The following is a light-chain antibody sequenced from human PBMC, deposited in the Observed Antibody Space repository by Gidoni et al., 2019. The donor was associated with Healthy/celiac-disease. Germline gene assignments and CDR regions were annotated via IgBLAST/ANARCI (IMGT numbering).Light chain of an antibody. CDR1: KLGNKY. CDR2: QDN. V-gene: IGLV3-1*01. CDR3: QAWDSRTFYV. Sequence: SYELTQPPSVSVSPGQTASITCSGDKLGNKYACWYQQKPGQSPVLVIYQDNKRPSGIPERFSGSNSGNTATLTISGTQAMDEDDYYCQAWDSRTFYVFGTGTKVTVL. J-gene: IGLJ1*01.